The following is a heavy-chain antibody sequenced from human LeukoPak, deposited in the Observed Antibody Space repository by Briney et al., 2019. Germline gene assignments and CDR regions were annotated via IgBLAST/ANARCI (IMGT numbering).Heavy chain of an antibody. D-gene: IGHD4-17*01. J-gene: IGHJ3*02. CDR1: GYTFTGYY. CDR3: ARLGKGDYGDFLDRYAFDI. Sequence: ASVKVSCKASGYTFTGYYMHWVRQAPGQGLEWMGWINPNSGGTNYAQKFQGRVTMTRDTSISTAYMELSRLRSDGTAVYYCARLGKGDYGDFLDRYAFDIWGQGTMVTVSS. CDR2: INPNSGGT. V-gene: IGHV1-2*02.